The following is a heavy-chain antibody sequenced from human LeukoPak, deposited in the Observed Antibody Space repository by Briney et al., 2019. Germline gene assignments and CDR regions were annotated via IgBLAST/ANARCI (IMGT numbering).Heavy chain of an antibody. CDR3: ASPIVGATTGRFDIDY. J-gene: IGHJ4*02. V-gene: IGHV3-30*04. CDR1: GFTFSSYA. Sequence: PGRSLRPSCAASGFTFSSYAMHWVRQAPGKGLEWVAVISYDGSNKYYADSVKGRFTISRDNSKNTLYLQMNSLRAEDTAVYYCASPIVGATTGRFDIDYWGQGTLVTVSS. CDR2: ISYDGSNK. D-gene: IGHD1-26*01.